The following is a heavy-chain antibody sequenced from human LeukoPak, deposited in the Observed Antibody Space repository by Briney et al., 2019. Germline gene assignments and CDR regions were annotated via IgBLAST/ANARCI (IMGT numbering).Heavy chain of an antibody. Sequence: QPGRSLRLSCAASGFTFSSYAMSWVRQAPGKGLEWVSAISGSGGSTYYADSVKGRFTISRDNSKNTLYLQMNSLRAEDTAVYYCARSVPGGPYYYDSSGYPYWGQGTLVTVSS. D-gene: IGHD3-22*01. J-gene: IGHJ4*02. CDR3: ARSVPGGPYYYDSSGYPY. V-gene: IGHV3-23*01. CDR1: GFTFSSYA. CDR2: ISGSGGST.